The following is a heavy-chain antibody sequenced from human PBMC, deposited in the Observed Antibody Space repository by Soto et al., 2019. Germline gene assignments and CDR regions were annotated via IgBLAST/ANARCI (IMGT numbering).Heavy chain of an antibody. CDR1: GFTFSSYG. J-gene: IGHJ6*02. Sequence: QVQLVESGGGVVQPGRSLRLSCAASGFTFSSYGMHWVRQAPGKGLEWVAVISYDGSNKYYADSVKGRFTISRDNSKNTLYLQMNSLRAADTAVYYCADLGYCSGGSCRYGMDVWGQGTTVTVSS. CDR2: ISYDGSNK. CDR3: ADLGYCSGGSCRYGMDV. V-gene: IGHV3-30*03. D-gene: IGHD2-15*01.